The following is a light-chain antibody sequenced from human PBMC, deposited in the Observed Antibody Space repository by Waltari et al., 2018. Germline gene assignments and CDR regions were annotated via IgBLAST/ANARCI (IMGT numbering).Light chain of an antibody. J-gene: IGKJ1*01. CDR3: HQYSSTPWT. Sequence: DIVMTQSPDSLAVSLGEWATINRKSSQTVLHSSDTKNYVAWYQQKPGQPPKLLIYWSSTRESGVPDRFSGSGSGTDFTLTISSLQAEDVAVYYCHQYSSTPWTFGQGTKVEVK. CDR1: QTVLHSSDTKNY. CDR2: WSS. V-gene: IGKV4-1*01.